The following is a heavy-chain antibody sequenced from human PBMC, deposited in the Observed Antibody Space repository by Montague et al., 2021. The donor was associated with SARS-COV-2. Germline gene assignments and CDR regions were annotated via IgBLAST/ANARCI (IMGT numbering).Heavy chain of an antibody. CDR3: ARQENSSGWFKPDAFDI. J-gene: IGHJ3*02. CDR2: IYYSGST. CDR1: GGSISSSSYY. V-gene: IGHV4-39*01. Sequence: SETLSLTCTVSGGSISSSSYYRGWIRQPPGKGLEWIGCIYYSGSTYYNPSLKSRVTISVDTSKNQFSLKLSSVTAADTAVYYCARQENSSGWFKPDAFDIWGQGTMVTVSS. D-gene: IGHD6-19*01.